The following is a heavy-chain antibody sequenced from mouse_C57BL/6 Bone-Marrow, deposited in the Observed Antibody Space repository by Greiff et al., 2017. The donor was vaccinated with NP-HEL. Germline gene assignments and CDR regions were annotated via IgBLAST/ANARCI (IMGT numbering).Heavy chain of an antibody. V-gene: IGHV1-64*01. J-gene: IGHJ3*01. Sequence: QVQLKQSGAELVKPGASVKLSCKASGYTFTSYWMHWVKQRPGQGLEWIGMIHPNSGSTNYNEKFKSKATLTVDKSSSTANMQLSSLTSEDSAVYYCARKAYYGRSYEFAYWGQGTLVTVSA. D-gene: IGHD1-1*01. CDR3: ARKAYYGRSYEFAY. CDR1: GYTFTSYW. CDR2: IHPNSGST.